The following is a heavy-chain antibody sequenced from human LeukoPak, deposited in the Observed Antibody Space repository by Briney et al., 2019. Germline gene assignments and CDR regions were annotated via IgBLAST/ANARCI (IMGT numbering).Heavy chain of an antibody. V-gene: IGHV4-31*03. CDR2: IYYSGST. CDR3: ARDLRLRSYYDSSGYHYASSHSYYYYGMDV. Sequence: SQTLSLTCTASGGSISSGGYYWSWIRQHPGKGLEWIGYIYYSGSTYYNPSLKGRVTISVDTSKNQFSLKLSSVTAADTVVYYCARDLRLRSYYDSSGYHYASSHSYYYYGMDVWVQGTRVSVSS. D-gene: IGHD3-22*01. CDR1: GGSISSGGYY. J-gene: IGHJ6*01.